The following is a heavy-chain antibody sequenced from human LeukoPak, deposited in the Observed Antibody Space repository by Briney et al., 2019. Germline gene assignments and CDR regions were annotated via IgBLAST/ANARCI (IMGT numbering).Heavy chain of an antibody. Sequence: SETLSLTCTVSGGSISSSSYYWGCIRQPPGKGLECIGSIYYSGSTYYNPSLKSRVTISVDTSKNQFSLKLSSVTAADTAVYYCASLTYGDLRGVRWFDPWGQGTLVTVSS. J-gene: IGHJ5*02. CDR3: ASLTYGDLRGVRWFDP. CDR2: IYYSGST. V-gene: IGHV4-39*07. CDR1: GGSISSSSYY. D-gene: IGHD4-17*01.